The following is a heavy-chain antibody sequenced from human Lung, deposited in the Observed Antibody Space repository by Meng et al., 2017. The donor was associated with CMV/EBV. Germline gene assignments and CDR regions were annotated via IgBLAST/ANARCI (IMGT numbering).Heavy chain of an antibody. D-gene: IGHD1-26*01. Sequence: LTCAVSGASISSGGYSLSWIRQPPGKGLEWIGYMYHSGTTYYNPSLERQISISLDESKNQFSLRLNSVTAADTAVYYCALGWDYFNYWGQGTLVTVSS. J-gene: IGHJ4*02. CDR2: MYHSGTT. CDR1: GASISSGGYS. V-gene: IGHV4-30-2*01. CDR3: ALGWDYFNY.